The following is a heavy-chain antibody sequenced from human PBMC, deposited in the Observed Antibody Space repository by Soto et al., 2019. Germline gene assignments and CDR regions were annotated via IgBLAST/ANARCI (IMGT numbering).Heavy chain of an antibody. V-gene: IGHV3-23*01. CDR1: RFTFSSYA. CDR2: INAGGGST. J-gene: IGHJ4*02. Sequence: EVQLLESGGGLVQPGGSLRLSCAASRFTFSSYAMSWVRQAPGKGLEWVSAINAGGGSTYYADFVKGRFTISRDNSKNTLYLQMNSLRAEDAAVYYCARMYYYDSSGYQYWGQGTLVTVSS. CDR3: ARMYYYDSSGYQY. D-gene: IGHD3-22*01.